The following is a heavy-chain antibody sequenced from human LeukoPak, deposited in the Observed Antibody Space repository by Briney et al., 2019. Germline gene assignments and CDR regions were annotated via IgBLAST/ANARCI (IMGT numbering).Heavy chain of an antibody. Sequence: GGSLRLSCAASGFSFSGHWMNWVRQPPGKGLEWVANIKADGSEKYYVDSVKGRFTISRDNARNSLYLQMDNLRAEDTAVYFCARGHYGLDVWGQGTSVTVSS. CDR2: IKADGSEK. CDR1: GFSFSGHW. J-gene: IGHJ6*02. CDR3: ARGHYGLDV. V-gene: IGHV3-7*04.